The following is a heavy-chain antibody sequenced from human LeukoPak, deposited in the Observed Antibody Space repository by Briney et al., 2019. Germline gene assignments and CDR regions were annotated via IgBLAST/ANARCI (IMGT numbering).Heavy chain of an antibody. CDR1: GGSISSYY. CDR2: IYYSGST. V-gene: IGHV4-59*01. D-gene: IGHD6-19*01. Sequence: PPETLSPTCTVSGGSISSYYWSWIRQPPGKGLEWIGYIYYSGSTNYNPSLKSRVTISVDTSKNQFSLKLSSVTAADTAVYYCARVGQWLEYYYYYYMDVWGKATTVTVSS. J-gene: IGHJ6*03. CDR3: ARVGQWLEYYYYYYMDV.